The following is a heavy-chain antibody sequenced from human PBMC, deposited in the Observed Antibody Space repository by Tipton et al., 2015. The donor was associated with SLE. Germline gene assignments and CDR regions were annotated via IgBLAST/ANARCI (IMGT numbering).Heavy chain of an antibody. V-gene: IGHV4-59*01. Sequence: TLSLTCIVSGGSISSYYWSWIRQPPGKGLEWIGYIYYSGSTNYNPSLKSRVTISVDTSKNQFSLKLSSVTAADTAVYYCARDLSGEFDFWGQGTLVTVSS. CDR3: ARDLSGEFDF. J-gene: IGHJ4*02. CDR2: IYYSGST. D-gene: IGHD3-10*01. CDR1: GGSISSYY.